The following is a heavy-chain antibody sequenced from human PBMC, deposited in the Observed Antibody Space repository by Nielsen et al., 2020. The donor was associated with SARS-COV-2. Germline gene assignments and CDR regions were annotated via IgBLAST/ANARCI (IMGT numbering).Heavy chain of an antibody. J-gene: IGHJ4*02. CDR2: ISWNSGSI. D-gene: IGHD6-19*01. CDR1: GFTFDDYA. CDR3: AKDGHSSGWYGVPDY. V-gene: IGHV3-9*01. Sequence: GGSLRLSCAASGFTFDDYAMHWVRQAPGKGLEWVSGISWNSGSIGYADSVKGRFTISRDNAKNSLYLQMNSLRAEDTALYYCAKDGHSSGWYGVPDYWGQGTLVTVSS.